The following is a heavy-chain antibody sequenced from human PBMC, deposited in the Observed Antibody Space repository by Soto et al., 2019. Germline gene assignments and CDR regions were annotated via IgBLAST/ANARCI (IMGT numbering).Heavy chain of an antibody. J-gene: IGHJ4*02. CDR1: GLTFSSW. Sequence: GGSLRLSCVASGLTFSSWMSWVRQAPGKGLEWVAMTTQDGSGKHYVDSVKGRFTISRDSAKNSMYLQMNSLTVEDTAMYYGASLDTAMIKTAGYWGQGTQVTVSS. D-gene: IGHD5-18*01. CDR3: ASLDTAMIKTAGY. V-gene: IGHV3-7*01. CDR2: TTQDGSGK.